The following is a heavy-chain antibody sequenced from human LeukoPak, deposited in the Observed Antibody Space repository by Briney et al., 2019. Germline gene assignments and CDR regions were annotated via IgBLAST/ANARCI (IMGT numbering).Heavy chain of an antibody. Sequence: GGSLRLSCAASGFTFSSYGMHWVRQAPGKGLEWVAVISYDGSNNYYADSVKSRFPLSRHTPKPPLYLQMNSLRAAETAVYSCAKALSLGLDYWGQATLVTVSS. CDR2: ISYDGSNN. CDR1: GFTFSSYG. V-gene: IGHV3-30*18. D-gene: IGHD2/OR15-2a*01. J-gene: IGHJ4*02. CDR3: AKALSLGLDY.